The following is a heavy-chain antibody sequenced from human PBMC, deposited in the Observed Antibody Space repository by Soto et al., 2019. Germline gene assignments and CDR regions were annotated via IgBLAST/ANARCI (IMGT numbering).Heavy chain of an antibody. Sequence: PGGSLRLSCAASGFTFSDHYMDWVRQAPGKGLEWVGRTRNKANSYTTEYAASVKGRFTISRDDSKNSLYLQMNSLKTEDTAVYYWARVSGFYDMDVWGQGPTVTVSS. CDR3: ARVSGFYDMDV. CDR1: GFTFSDHY. J-gene: IGHJ6*02. CDR2: TRNKANSYTT. V-gene: IGHV3-72*01.